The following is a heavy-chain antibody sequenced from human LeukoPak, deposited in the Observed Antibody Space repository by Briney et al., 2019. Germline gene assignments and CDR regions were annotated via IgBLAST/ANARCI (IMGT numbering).Heavy chain of an antibody. CDR3: ARYQGGTMFDI. CDR2: INFRGST. V-gene: IGHV4-39*01. D-gene: IGHD3-10*01. CDR1: GGSISISSYY. J-gene: IGHJ3*02. Sequence: PSETLSFTCTGSGGSISISSYYWGWIRQPPGKGLEWIGSINFRGSTSYNPSLKSRVTISSDTSKNQFSLKLSSLTAADTAVYYCARYQGGTMFDIWGQGTMVTVSS.